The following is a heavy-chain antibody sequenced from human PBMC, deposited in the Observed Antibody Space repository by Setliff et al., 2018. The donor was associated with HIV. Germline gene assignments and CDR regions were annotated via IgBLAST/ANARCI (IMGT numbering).Heavy chain of an antibody. J-gene: IGHJ6*03. CDR2: INPIFGTP. V-gene: IGHV1-69*13. D-gene: IGHD3-10*01. Sequence: SVKVSCKASGYTFTGHYMHWVRQAPGQGLEWMGWINPIFGTPKYAQKFQGRVTITADESRSTAYLELSSLRSEDTAVYYCATAGEMATIGYSYYYMGVWGKGTTVTVSS. CDR3: ATAGEMATIGYSYYYMGV. CDR1: GYTFTGHY.